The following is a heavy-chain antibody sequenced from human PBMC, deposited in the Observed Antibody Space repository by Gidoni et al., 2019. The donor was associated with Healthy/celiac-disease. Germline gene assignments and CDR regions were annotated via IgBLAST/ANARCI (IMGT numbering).Heavy chain of an antibody. Sequence: QVQLVQSGAEVKKPGASVKVSSKASGYTFTSYYMHWVRQAPGQGLEWMGIINPSGGSTSYAQKFQGRVTMTRDTSTSTVYMELSSLRSEDTAVYYCARDGGSTPPGYYFDYWGQGTLVTVSS. V-gene: IGHV1-46*01. J-gene: IGHJ4*02. CDR1: GYTFTSYY. CDR3: ARDGGSTPPGYYFDY. CDR2: INPSGGST. D-gene: IGHD3-9*01.